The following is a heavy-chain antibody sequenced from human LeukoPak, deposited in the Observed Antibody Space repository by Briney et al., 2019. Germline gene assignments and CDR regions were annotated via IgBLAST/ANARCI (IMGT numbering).Heavy chain of an antibody. CDR2: INPNSGGT. J-gene: IGHJ2*01. D-gene: IGHD4-17*01. CDR1: GYTFTGYY. V-gene: IGHV1-2*02. Sequence: ASVKVSCKASGYTFTGYYMHWVRQAPGQGLEWMGWINPNSGGTNYAQKFQGRVTMTRDTSISTAYMELSRLRSDDTAVYYCARDLDDGKPILMTTDRGGYFDLWGRGTLVTVSS. CDR3: ARDLDDGKPILMTTDRGGYFDL.